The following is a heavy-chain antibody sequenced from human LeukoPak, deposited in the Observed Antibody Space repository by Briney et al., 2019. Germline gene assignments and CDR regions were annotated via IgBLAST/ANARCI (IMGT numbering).Heavy chain of an antibody. J-gene: IGHJ4*02. V-gene: IGHV4-34*01. CDR1: GGSVTKYY. Sequence: SETLSLTCTVSGGSVTKYYWHWIRQPPGKGLEWIGEINHSGSTNYNPSLKSRVTISVDTSKNQFSLKLSSVTAADTAVYYCARAPYYDSSGQVDYWGQGTLVTVSS. CDR2: INHSGST. D-gene: IGHD3-22*01. CDR3: ARAPYYDSSGQVDY.